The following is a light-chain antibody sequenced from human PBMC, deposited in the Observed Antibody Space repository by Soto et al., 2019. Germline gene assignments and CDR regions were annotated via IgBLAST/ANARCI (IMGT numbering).Light chain of an antibody. J-gene: IGLJ1*01. CDR2: RND. V-gene: IGLV1-47*01. CDR1: NSRSGSNY. Sequence: QSVLPQPPSASGTPGQRVTISCSTSNSRSGSNYVYWYQQLPGTAPKLLIYRNDQRPSGVPDRFSGSKSGTSASLAISGLRSEDEADYYCAKWDASLRFYVFGTGTKVTVL. CDR3: AKWDASLRFYV.